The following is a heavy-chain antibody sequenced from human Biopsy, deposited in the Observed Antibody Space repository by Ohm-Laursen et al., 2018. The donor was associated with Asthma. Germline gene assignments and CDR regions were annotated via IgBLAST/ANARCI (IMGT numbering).Heavy chain of an antibody. Sequence: SLRLSCAAPGFAFNRFDMHWVRQAPGEGLEWLALITTDDVHKYNGESVRGRFSISRDNSKRTVYLHTAGLTVADTAVYFCARGEGPRPVADHLDIWGQGARVIVSS. V-gene: IGHV3-33*01. D-gene: IGHD6-6*01. CDR3: ARGEGPRPVADHLDI. CDR2: ITTDDVHK. J-gene: IGHJ4*02. CDR1: GFAFNRFD.